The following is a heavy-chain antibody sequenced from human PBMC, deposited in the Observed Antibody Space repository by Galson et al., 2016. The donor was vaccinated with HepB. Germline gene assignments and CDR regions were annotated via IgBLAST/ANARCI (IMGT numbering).Heavy chain of an antibody. Sequence: SVKVSCKASGYTFTGYYMHWVRQAPGHGPEWMGWINPNSGGEGFAQKFQGRVTMTRDTSISTAYMELSRLTSDDTALYFCALAYTWSSIDYWGQGTLVTVSS. V-gene: IGHV1-2*02. CDR2: INPNSGGE. J-gene: IGHJ4*02. D-gene: IGHD1-20*01. CDR3: ALAYTWSSIDY. CDR1: GYTFTGYY.